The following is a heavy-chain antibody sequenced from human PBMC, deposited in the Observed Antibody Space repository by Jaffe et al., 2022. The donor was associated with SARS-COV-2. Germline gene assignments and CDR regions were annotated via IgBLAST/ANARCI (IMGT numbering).Heavy chain of an antibody. V-gene: IGHV3-23*01. J-gene: IGHJ4*02. CDR1: GFTFSTYA. CDR3: AKDHYGGSYPYYFDY. Sequence: EVQLLESGGGLVQPGGSLRLSCAASGFTFSTYAMSWVRQAPGKGLEWVSAISGSGDSTYYADSVKGRFTISRDNSKNTLYLQMNSLRAEDTAVYYCAKDHYGGSYPYYFDYWGQGTLVTVSS. CDR2: ISGSGDST. D-gene: IGHD1-26*01.